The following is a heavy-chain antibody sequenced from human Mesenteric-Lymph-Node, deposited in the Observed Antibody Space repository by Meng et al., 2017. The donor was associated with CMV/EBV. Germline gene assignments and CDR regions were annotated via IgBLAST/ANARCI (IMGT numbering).Heavy chain of an antibody. V-gene: IGHV1-18*01. Sequence: YPFTIYCFTWVLQAPAQVLEWLGWISAYNCHTNYAQKFQGRVPMPTDTSTSTAYMDVRSLESDDTAVYYCARAPYGSGSPLFDYWGQGTLVTVSS. CDR2: ISAYNCHT. CDR1: YPFTIYC. D-gene: IGHD3-10*01. J-gene: IGHJ4*02. CDR3: ARAPYGSGSPLFDY.